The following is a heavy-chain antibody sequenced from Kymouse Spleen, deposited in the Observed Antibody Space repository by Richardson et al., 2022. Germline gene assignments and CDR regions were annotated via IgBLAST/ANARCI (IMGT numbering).Heavy chain of an antibody. CDR3: AKNYYGSGSYHY. D-gene: IGHD3-10*01. Sequence: QVQLVESGGGVVQPGRSLRLSCAASGFTFSSYGMHWVRQAPGKGLEWVAVISYDGSNKYYADSVKGRFTISRDNSKNTLYLQMNSLRAEDTAVYYCAKNYYGSGSYHYWGQGTLVTVSS. CDR1: GFTFSSYG. CDR2: ISYDGSNK. V-gene: IGHV3-30*18. J-gene: IGHJ4*02.